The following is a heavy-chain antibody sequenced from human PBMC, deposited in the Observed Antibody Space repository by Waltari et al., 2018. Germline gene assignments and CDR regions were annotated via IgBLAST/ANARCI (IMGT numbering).Heavy chain of an antibody. J-gene: IGHJ6*03. V-gene: IGHV4-38-2*01. Sequence: QVQLQESGPGLVKPSETLSLTCAVSGYSISSGYYWDWIRQPPGKGLEWIGSIYHSGSTYYNPSLKSRVTISVDTSKNQFSLKLSSVTAADTAVYYCARTIAAAGWYYMDVWGKGTTVTVSS. D-gene: IGHD6-13*01. CDR1: GYSISSGYY. CDR3: ARTIAAAGWYYMDV. CDR2: IYHSGST.